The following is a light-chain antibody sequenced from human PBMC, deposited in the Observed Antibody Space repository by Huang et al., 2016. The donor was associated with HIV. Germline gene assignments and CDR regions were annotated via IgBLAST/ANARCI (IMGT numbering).Light chain of an antibody. J-gene: IGKJ4*01. CDR1: QSVGVY. Sequence: EIVLTQSPATLSLSPGDRATLSCRASQSVGVYLAWYQQKPGQAPRLLIFEGSNRATGIPDRFSGSGSGTDFTLTIDSLQPDDFAIYYCQQRTKWPPVLTFGGGTRVEIK. V-gene: IGKV3-11*01. CDR3: QQRTKWPPVLT. CDR2: EGS.